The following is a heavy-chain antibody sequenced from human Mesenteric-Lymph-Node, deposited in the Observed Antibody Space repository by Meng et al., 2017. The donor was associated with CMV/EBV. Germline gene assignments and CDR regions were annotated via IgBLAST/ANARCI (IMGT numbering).Heavy chain of an antibody. CDR3: ASALDPTYFAY. D-gene: IGHD3-9*01. J-gene: IGHJ4*02. CDR1: GYTFTNYG. V-gene: IGHV1-18*01. CDR2: INPYNGNT. Sequence: ASVKVSCKTSGYTFTNYGVSWVRQAPGQGLEWMGWINPYNGNTNYAQNLQGRVTMTTDTSTSTAYVELRGLSSDDTAMYFCASALDPTYFAYWGLGTLVTVSS.